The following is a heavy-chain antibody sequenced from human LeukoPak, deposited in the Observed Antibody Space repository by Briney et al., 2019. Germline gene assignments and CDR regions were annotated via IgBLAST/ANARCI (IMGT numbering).Heavy chain of an antibody. V-gene: IGHV3-30*02. D-gene: IGHD6-13*01. J-gene: IGHJ6*03. CDR1: GFTFSSYG. CDR3: AKDRYSSSWFKYNYYYYYYMDV. Sequence: GGSLRLSCAASGFTFSSYGMHWVRQAPGKGLEWVAFIRYDGSNKYYADSVKGRFTISRDNSKNTLYLQKNSLRAEDTAVYYCAKDRYSSSWFKYNYYYYYYMDVWGKGTTVTVSS. CDR2: IRYDGSNK.